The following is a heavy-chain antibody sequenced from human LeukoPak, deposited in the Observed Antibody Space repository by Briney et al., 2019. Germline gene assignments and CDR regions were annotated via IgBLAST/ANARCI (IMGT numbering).Heavy chain of an antibody. CDR3: AKTRARGLCSGGSCYYIFDY. CDR2: ISGSGGST. CDR1: GFTFSSYA. V-gene: IGHV3-23*01. J-gene: IGHJ4*02. D-gene: IGHD2-15*01. Sequence: GGSLRLSCAASGFTFSSYAMSWVRQAPGKGLEWVSAISGSGGSTYYAGSVKGRFTISRDNSKNTLYLQMNSLRAEDTAVYYCAKTRARGLCSGGSCYYIFDYWGQGTLVTVSS.